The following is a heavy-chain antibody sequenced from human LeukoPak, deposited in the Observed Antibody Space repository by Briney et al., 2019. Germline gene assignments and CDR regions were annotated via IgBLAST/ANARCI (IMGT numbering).Heavy chain of an antibody. Sequence: GGSLRLPCAASGFTFSSYSMNWVRQAPGKGLEWVSYISSSGSTIYYTDSVKGRFTISRDNAKNSLYLQMNSLRAEDTAVYYCAELGITMIGGVWGKGTTVTISS. J-gene: IGHJ6*04. D-gene: IGHD3-10*02. CDR3: AELGITMIGGV. V-gene: IGHV3-48*04. CDR2: ISSSGSTI. CDR1: GFTFSSYS.